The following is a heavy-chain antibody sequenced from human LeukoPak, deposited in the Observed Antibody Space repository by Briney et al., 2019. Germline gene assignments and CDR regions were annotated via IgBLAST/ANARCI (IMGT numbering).Heavy chain of an antibody. D-gene: IGHD5-12*01. Sequence: SETLSLTCSVSGASIRCYFWSWIRQSPGKGLEWIGYVYDNDISNFNPSLESRVTILVDRSKSQFSLKLRPVTAADTAVYYCARGLVLATDDAFDIWGPGTMVTVSS. J-gene: IGHJ3*02. CDR2: VYDNDIS. V-gene: IGHV4-59*01. CDR3: ARGLVLATDDAFDI. CDR1: GASIRCYF.